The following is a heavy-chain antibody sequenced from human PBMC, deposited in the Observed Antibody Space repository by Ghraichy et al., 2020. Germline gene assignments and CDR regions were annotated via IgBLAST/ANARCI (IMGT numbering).Heavy chain of an antibody. V-gene: IGHV4-4*02. J-gene: IGHJ5*02. Sequence: SETLSLTCAVSGASVIDNNWWSWVRQPPGKGLEWIGEVYDSDITKYNPSLKSRVTILGDKSKNQFSLQLNSVTAADTAVYYCARYLGEGCSSTTCPFNWFDTWGQGILVTVSS. CDR2: VYDSDIT. CDR3: ARYLGEGCSSTTCPFNWFDT. D-gene: IGHD2-2*01. CDR1: GASVIDNNW.